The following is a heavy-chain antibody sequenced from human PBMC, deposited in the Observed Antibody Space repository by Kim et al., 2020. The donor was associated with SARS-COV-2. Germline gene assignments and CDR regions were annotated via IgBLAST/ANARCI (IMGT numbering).Heavy chain of an antibody. V-gene: IGHV3-30-3*01. Sequence: GGSLRLSCAASGFTFSSYAMHWVRQAPGKGLEWVAVISYDGSNKYYADSVKGRFTISRDNSKNTLYLQMNSLRAEDTAVYYCARDWAIVGAPGEFDPWGQGTLVTVSS. J-gene: IGHJ5*02. CDR1: GFTFSSYA. CDR2: ISYDGSNK. CDR3: ARDWAIVGAPGEFDP. D-gene: IGHD1-26*01.